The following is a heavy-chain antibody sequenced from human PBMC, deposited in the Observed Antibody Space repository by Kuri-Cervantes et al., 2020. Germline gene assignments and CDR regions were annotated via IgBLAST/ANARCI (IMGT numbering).Heavy chain of an antibody. CDR2: IYSGGST. CDR1: GGSISSSSYY. CDR3: ARDLGYYDSSGPLASGMDV. D-gene: IGHD3-22*01. J-gene: IGHJ6*02. V-gene: IGHV3-53*05. Sequence: ETLSLTCTVSGGSISSSSYYWGWIRQAPGKGLEWVSVIYSGGSTYYADSVKGRFTISRDNSKNTLYLQMNSLRAEDTAVYYCARDLGYYDSSGPLASGMDVWGQGTTVTVSS.